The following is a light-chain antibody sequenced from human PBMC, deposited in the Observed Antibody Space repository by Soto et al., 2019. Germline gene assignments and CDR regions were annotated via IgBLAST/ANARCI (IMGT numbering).Light chain of an antibody. CDR3: QQSYSTPF. CDR2: AAS. J-gene: IGKJ5*01. Sequence: DIQMTHSPSSLSASVGDRVTITCRASQSINSYLNWYQQKPGKAPKLLIYAASSLQSGVPSRFSGSGSGTDFTLTISSLQPEDFATYYCQQSYSTPFFGQGTRLEIK. CDR1: QSINSY. V-gene: IGKV1-39*01.